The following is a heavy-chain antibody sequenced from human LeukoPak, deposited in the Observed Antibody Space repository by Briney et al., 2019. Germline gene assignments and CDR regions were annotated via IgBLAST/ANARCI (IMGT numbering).Heavy chain of an antibody. D-gene: IGHD6-6*01. Sequence: GGSLRLSCAVSGFTFSTYSMTWVRQAPGKGLEWVSIISSTSDYIYYADSVKGRFTISRDNAKNSLYLQMNSLRAEDTAVYYCAMGGYSSSSFRFDYWGQGTLVTVSS. J-gene: IGHJ4*02. CDR2: ISSTSDYI. V-gene: IGHV3-21*01. CDR3: AMGGYSSSSFRFDY. CDR1: GFTFSTYS.